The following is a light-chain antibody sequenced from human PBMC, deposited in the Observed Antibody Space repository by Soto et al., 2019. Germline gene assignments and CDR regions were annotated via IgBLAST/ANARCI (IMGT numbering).Light chain of an antibody. J-gene: IGLJ7*01. CDR3: SSYTTSSTIV. V-gene: IGLV2-14*01. Sequence: QSALTQPASVSGSPGQSITISCTGTSSDVGDYKYVSWYQQHPGKAPKLMIYEVSNRPSGVSTRFSGSKSGITASLTISGLQAEDEADYYCSSYTTSSTIVFGGGTQLTVL. CDR2: EVS. CDR1: SSDVGDYKY.